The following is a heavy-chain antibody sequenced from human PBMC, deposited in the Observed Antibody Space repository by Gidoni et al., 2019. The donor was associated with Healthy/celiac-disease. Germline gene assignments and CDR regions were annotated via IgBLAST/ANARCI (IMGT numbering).Heavy chain of an antibody. CDR1: GGSISSSSYY. V-gene: IGHV4-39*01. J-gene: IGHJ4*02. CDR3: ARLATRPGIASNPFDY. CDR2: IYYSGST. Sequence: QLQLQASGPGLVKPSETLSLTCTVSGGSISSSSYYWGWIRQPPGKGLEWIGSIYYSGSTYYNPSLKSRVTISVDTSKNQFSLKLSSVTAADTAVYYCARLATRPGIASNPFDYWGQGTLVTVSS. D-gene: IGHD6-13*01.